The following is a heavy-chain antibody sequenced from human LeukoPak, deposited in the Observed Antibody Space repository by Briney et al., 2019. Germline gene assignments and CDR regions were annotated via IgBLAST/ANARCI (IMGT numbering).Heavy chain of an antibody. CDR3: ARVLYYDSSGYYYPVAFDI. CDR2: INPNSVGT. D-gene: IGHD3-22*01. V-gene: IGHV1-2*02. Sequence: GASVKLSCKASGYTFTGYYMHWVRQAPGQGLEWMGWINPNSVGTNYAQKFQGRVTMTRDTSISTAYMELSRLRSDDTAVYYCARVLYYDSSGYYYPVAFDIWGQGTMVTVSS. J-gene: IGHJ3*02. CDR1: GYTFTGYY.